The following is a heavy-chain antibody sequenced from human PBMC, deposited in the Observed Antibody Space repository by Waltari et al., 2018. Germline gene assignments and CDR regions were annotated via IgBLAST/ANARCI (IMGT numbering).Heavy chain of an antibody. CDR3: ARGSPLGQNWFDP. D-gene: IGHD7-27*01. CDR2: INHSGRT. CDR1: GGSFSGYY. V-gene: IGHV4-34*01. Sequence: QVQLQQWGAGLLKPSETLSLTCAVYGGSFSGYYWSWIRQPPGKGLEWIGEINHSGRTNYNPSLKCRVTISVDTSKNQFSLKLSSVTAADTAVYYCARGSPLGQNWFDPWGQGTLVTVSS. J-gene: IGHJ5*02.